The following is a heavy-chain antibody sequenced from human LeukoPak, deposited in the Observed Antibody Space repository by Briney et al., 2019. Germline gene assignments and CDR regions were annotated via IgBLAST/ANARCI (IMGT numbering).Heavy chain of an antibody. V-gene: IGHV4-34*01. D-gene: IGHD1-1*01. CDR1: GGSFSCYY. CDR2: INHSGST. Sequence: PSETLSLTCAVYGGSFSCYYWSWIRQPPGKGLEWIGEINHSGSTNYNPSLKSRVTISVDTSKNQFSLKLSSVTAADTAVYYCARGFNWNRLFDYWGQGTLVTVSS. CDR3: ARGFNWNRLFDY. J-gene: IGHJ4*02.